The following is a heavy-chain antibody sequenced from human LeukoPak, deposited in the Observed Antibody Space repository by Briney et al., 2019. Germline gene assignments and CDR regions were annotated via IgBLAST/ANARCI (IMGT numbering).Heavy chain of an antibody. CDR3: ARLITGTTTAFDI. CDR1: GGSISGYY. D-gene: IGHD1-7*01. V-gene: IGHV4-4*07. CDR2: VYTSGST. Sequence: SETLSLTCSVSGGSISGYYWTWVRQPAGKGLEWIGRVYTSGSTHYNPSLKTRLTMSVDTSKNQFSLKLSSVTAADTAVYYCARLITGTTTAFDIWGQGTVVTVSS. J-gene: IGHJ3*02.